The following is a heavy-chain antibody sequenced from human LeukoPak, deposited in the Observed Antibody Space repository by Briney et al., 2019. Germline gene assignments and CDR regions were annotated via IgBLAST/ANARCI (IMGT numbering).Heavy chain of an antibody. CDR2: INHSGST. CDR1: GGSFSGYY. V-gene: IGHV4-34*01. CDR3: ARGKYYYDSSGYLSY. J-gene: IGHJ4*02. D-gene: IGHD3-22*01. Sequence: SETLSLTCAVYGGSFSGYYCSWICHPPPKGLELIGEINHSGSTNYKPSLNSRVTISVDTYKNQFSLKLSSVTPADTAVYYCARGKYYYDSSGYLSYWGQGTLVTVSS.